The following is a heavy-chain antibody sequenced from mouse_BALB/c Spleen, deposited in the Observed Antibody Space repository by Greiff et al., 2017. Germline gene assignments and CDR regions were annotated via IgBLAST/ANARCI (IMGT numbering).Heavy chain of an antibody. D-gene: IGHD4-1*01. V-gene: IGHV5-12-2*01. CDR3: ARHKLGRGFAY. Sequence: DVMLVESGGGLVQPGGSLKLSCAASGFTFSSYTMSWVRQTPEKRLEWVAYISNGGGSTYYPDTVKGRFTISRDNAKNTLYLQMSSLKSEDTAMYYCARHKLGRGFAYWGQGTLVTVSA. CDR1: GFTFSSYT. CDR2: ISNGGGST. J-gene: IGHJ3*01.